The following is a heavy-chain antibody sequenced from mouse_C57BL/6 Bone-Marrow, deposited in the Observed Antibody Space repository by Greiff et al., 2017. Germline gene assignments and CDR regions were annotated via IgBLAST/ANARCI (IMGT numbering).Heavy chain of an antibody. D-gene: IGHD1-1*01. CDR2: IYPRDGST. Sequence: VQLQQSDAELVKPGASVKISCKVSGYTFTDHTIHWMKQRPEQGLEWIGYIYPRDGSTKYNEKFKGKATLTADKSSSTAYLQLNSLTSDDSAVYFCAREAHYYGSSLYYFDYWGQGTTLTVSS. CDR3: AREAHYYGSSLYYFDY. J-gene: IGHJ2*01. V-gene: IGHV1-78*01. CDR1: GYTFTDHT.